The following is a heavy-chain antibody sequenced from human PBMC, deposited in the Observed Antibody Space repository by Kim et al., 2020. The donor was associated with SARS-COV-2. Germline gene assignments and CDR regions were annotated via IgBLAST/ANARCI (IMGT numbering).Heavy chain of an antibody. CDR2: IYYSGST. CDR3: ARSQEGDLQLLAFK. D-gene: IGHD2-2*01. Sequence: SETLSLTCTVSGGSISSYYWSWIRQPPGKGLEWIGYIYYSGSTNYNPSLKSRVTISVDTSKNQFSLKLSSVTAADTAVYYCARSQEGDLQLLAFKWGQGTLVTVSS. J-gene: IGHJ4*02. CDR1: GGSISSYY. V-gene: IGHV4-59*01.